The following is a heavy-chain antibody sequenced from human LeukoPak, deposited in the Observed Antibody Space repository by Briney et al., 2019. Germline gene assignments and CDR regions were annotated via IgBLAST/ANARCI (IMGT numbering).Heavy chain of an antibody. CDR2: IYSIGST. V-gene: IGHV4-59*01. J-gene: IGHJ4*02. D-gene: IGHD1-1*01. Sequence: SETLSLTCTVSNGSISSYYWSCIRQPRGKGLEWIGYIYSIGSTNYDPSLKSRVHISVDPSKNHFSLKLSSVTAADAAVYYCARWSNWVFDYWGQGTLVTVSS. CDR1: NGSISSYY. CDR3: ARWSNWVFDY.